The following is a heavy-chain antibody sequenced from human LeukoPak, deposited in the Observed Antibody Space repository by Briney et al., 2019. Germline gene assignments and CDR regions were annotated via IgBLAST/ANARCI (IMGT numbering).Heavy chain of an antibody. J-gene: IGHJ4*02. CDR3: AGAPSGPRSS. V-gene: IGHV3-30-3*01. CDR2: ISYDGSNK. CDR1: GFTFSSYA. Sequence: GGSLRLSCAASGFTFSSYAMHWVRQAPGKGLEWVAVISYDGSNKYYADSVKGRFTISRDNSKNTLYLQMNSLRAEDTAVYYCAGAPSGPRSSWGQGTLVTVSS. D-gene: IGHD3-3*01.